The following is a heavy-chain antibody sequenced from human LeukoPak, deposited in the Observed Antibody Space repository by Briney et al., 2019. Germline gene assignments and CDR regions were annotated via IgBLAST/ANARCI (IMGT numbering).Heavy chain of an antibody. J-gene: IGHJ3*02. CDR1: GGSFSGYY. CDR2: INHSGST. CDR3: ARVETYTAYDAFDI. D-gene: IGHD5-18*01. Sequence: SETLSLTCAVYGGSFSGYYWSWIRQPAGKGLEWIGEINHSGSTNYNPSLKSRVTISVDTSKNQFSLKLSSVTAADTAVYYCARVETYTAYDAFDIWGQGTMVTVSS. V-gene: IGHV4-34*01.